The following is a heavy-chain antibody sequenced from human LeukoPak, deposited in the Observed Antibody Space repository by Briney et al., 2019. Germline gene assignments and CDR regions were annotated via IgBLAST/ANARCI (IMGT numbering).Heavy chain of an antibody. CDR3: ARGRETKPSIAAGTAGDYYMDV. CDR1: GYTFTSYD. D-gene: IGHD6-25*01. Sequence: ASVKVSCKASGYTFTSYDINWVRQATGQGFEWMGWMNPNSGNTGYAQKFQGRVTITRNTSISTAYMELSSLRSEDTAVYYCARGRETKPSIAAGTAGDYYMDVWGKGTTVTVSS. CDR2: MNPNSGNT. V-gene: IGHV1-8*03. J-gene: IGHJ6*03.